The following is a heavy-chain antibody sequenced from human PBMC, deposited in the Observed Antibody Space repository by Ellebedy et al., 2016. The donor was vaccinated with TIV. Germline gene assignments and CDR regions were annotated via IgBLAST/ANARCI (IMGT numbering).Heavy chain of an antibody. CDR1: GGSFSGYY. CDR3: ARGQGRRKATDF. Sequence: SETLSLXXAVYGGSFSGYYWSWIRQPPGKGLEWIGEINHRGSTKYNPTLKGRVTMSVDTSKNQFSLKLSSVTAADTAVYYCARGQGRRKATDFWGQGTLVTVSS. D-gene: IGHD5-12*01. V-gene: IGHV4-34*01. CDR2: INHRGST. J-gene: IGHJ4*02.